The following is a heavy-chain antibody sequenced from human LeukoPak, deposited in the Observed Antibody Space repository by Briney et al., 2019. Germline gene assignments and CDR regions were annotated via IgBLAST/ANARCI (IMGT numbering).Heavy chain of an antibody. CDR3: ARVGRATAHFDY. Sequence: GRTLRLSCAASGFTFSSYSMNWVRQAPGKGLECVSYTSSSSSAIYYAHSVKVRSTISRDNAKNSLYLRMNSLRAEDTAVYYCARVGRATAHFDYWGQGTLVTVSS. CDR1: GFTFSSYS. J-gene: IGHJ4*02. CDR2: TSSSSSAI. V-gene: IGHV3-48*01. D-gene: IGHD1-26*01.